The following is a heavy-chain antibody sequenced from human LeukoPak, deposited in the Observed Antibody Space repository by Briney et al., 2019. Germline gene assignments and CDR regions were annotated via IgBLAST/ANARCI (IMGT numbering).Heavy chain of an antibody. CDR3: ARALSAEVAAALEY. J-gene: IGHJ4*02. Sequence: PGRSLRLSCAASGFTFSSYAMHWVRQAPGKGLEWVAVISYDGSNKNYADSVKGRFTISRDNSKNTLYLQMNSLRAEDTAVYYCARALSAEVAAALEYWGQGTLVTVSS. CDR2: ISYDGSNK. CDR1: GFTFSSYA. V-gene: IGHV3-30-3*01. D-gene: IGHD6-13*01.